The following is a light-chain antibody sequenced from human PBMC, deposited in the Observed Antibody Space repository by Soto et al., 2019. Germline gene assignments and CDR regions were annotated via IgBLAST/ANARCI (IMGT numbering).Light chain of an antibody. CDR2: RNS. J-gene: IGLJ1*01. V-gene: IGLV1-47*01. CDR1: ASTIGRNY. CDR3: AAWDDNLSGLYV. Sequence: QSAPTQSPSASVTPGQRVTISCSGSASTIGRNYVYWYQQLPGTAPKLLIYRNSQRPSGVPDRFSGSKSGTSASLAISGLRSEDEADYYCAAWDDNLSGLYVFGAGTKVTVL.